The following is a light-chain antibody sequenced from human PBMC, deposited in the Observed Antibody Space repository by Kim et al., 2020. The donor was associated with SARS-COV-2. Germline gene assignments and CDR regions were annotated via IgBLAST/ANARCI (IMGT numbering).Light chain of an antibody. CDR1: SGSINGNY. V-gene: IGLV6-57*04. J-gene: IGLJ2*01. CDR3: QSYNRDTVL. CDR2: EDD. Sequence: NFMLTQPHSVSESPGKTVTISCTRSSGSINGNYVQWYQQRPGGDPTAVIYEDDQRPSGGSDRFSGSIDNSSNSASLTISGLRTEDEADYYCQSYNRDTVLFGGGTQLTVL.